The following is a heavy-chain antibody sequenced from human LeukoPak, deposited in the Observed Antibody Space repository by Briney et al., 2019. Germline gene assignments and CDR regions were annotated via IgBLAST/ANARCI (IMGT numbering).Heavy chain of an antibody. CDR1: GYTFTSYD. CDR3: ARGRAWSDDAFDI. D-gene: IGHD2-15*01. Sequence: ASVTVSCKASGYTFTSYDINWVRQAPGQGLEWMGWMNPNSGNTGYAQKFQGRVTMTRNTSISTAYMELSSLRSEDTAVYYCARGRAWSDDAFDIWGQGTMVTVSS. CDR2: MNPNSGNT. J-gene: IGHJ3*02. V-gene: IGHV1-8*01.